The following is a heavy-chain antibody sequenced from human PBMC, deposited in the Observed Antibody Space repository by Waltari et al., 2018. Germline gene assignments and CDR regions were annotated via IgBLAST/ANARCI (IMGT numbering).Heavy chain of an antibody. D-gene: IGHD2-2*01. CDR3: AQKSRSAYTYDL. V-gene: IGHV2-5*01. CDR1: GFSLSSSGVG. CDR2: IYWNDDK. J-gene: IGHJ4*02. Sequence: QITLKESGPTLVRPTQTLTLTCTFSGFSLSSSGVGVGWIRQPPGKALDNLALIYWNDDKYYSPSLKSRLIITKDTSKNQVMFTMTNMDPVDTGTYFCAQKSRSAYTYDLWGQGTLVTVSS.